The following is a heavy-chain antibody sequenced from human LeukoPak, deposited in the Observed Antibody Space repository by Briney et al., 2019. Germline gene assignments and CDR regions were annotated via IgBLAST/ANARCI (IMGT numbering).Heavy chain of an antibody. Sequence: PGGSLRLSCAASGFTFSSYGMHWVRQAPGKGLEWVAVISNDGSNEYYADSVKGRFTISRDNSKNTLHLQMNSLRAEDTAVYYCAKDVNFCWLLPDYWGQGTLVTVSS. CDR3: AKDVNFCWLLPDY. V-gene: IGHV3-30*18. CDR1: GFTFSSYG. CDR2: ISNDGSNE. J-gene: IGHJ4*02. D-gene: IGHD3-9*01.